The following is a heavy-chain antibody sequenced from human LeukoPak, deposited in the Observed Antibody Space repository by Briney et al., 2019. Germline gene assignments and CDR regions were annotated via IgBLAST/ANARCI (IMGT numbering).Heavy chain of an antibody. D-gene: IGHD3-10*01. J-gene: IGHJ4*02. V-gene: IGHV4-59*01. Sequence: SETLSLTCTVSGGSISSYYWSWIRQPPGKGLEWIGYIYYSGSTNYNPSLKSRVTISLDTSKNQFSLKLSSVTAADTAVYYCARTMYYYGSVDADYAGQGTLVTVSS. CDR2: IYYSGST. CDR1: GGSISSYY. CDR3: ARTMYYYGSVDADY.